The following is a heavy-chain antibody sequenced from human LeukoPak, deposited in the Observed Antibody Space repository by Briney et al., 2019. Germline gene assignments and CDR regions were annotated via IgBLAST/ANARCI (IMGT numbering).Heavy chain of an antibody. D-gene: IGHD6-13*01. J-gene: IGHJ5*02. CDR1: GGSISSSNW. CDR3: ARGYSSSPDWFDP. CDR2: IYYSGST. V-gene: IGHV4-4*02. Sequence: SETLSLTCAVSGGSISSSNWWSWVRQPPGKGLEWIGYIYYSGSTNYNPSLKSRVTISVDTSKNQFSLKLSSVTAADTAVYYCARGYSSSPDWFDPWGQGTLVTVSS.